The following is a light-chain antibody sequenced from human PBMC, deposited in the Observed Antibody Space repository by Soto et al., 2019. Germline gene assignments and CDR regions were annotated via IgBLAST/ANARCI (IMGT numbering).Light chain of an antibody. CDR3: SSYTSSSTVV. CDR2: DVS. V-gene: IGLV2-14*01. Sequence: QSALTQPASVSGSPGQSITISCTGTSSDVGGYNFVSWYQQHPGTAPKLMIYDVSNRPSGVSNRFSGSKSGNTASLTISGLQPEDEADYYCSSYTSSSTVVFGGGTKLTVI. J-gene: IGLJ2*01. CDR1: SSDVGGYNF.